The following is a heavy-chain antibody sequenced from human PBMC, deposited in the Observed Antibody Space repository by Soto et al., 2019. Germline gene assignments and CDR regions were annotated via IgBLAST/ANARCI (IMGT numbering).Heavy chain of an antibody. J-gene: IGHJ5*01. CDR1: GGSISTYY. Sequence: QVQLQESGPGLVKPSETLSLTCTVSGGSISTYYWSWIRQPPGKELEWIGYIYYSGSFNYNPSLESRVTISVDTSKNQFSLRLNSVTTADTAMYYCARGSTKMIRGVPFDSWGQGALVTVSS. V-gene: IGHV4-59*01. CDR2: IYYSGSF. CDR3: ARGSTKMIRGVPFDS. D-gene: IGHD3-10*01.